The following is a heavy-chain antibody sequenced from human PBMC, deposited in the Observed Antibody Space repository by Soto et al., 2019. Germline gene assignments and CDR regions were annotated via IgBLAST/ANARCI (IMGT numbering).Heavy chain of an antibody. CDR1: GFTFSSYA. CDR2: ISGSDGST. D-gene: IGHD6-19*01. Sequence: GGSLRLSCAASGFTFSSYAISWVRQPPRQGLDWVSDISGSDGSTYYADSVKGRFAISRDNSKNTLYLQMNGLRAEDTAVYYCAKAYSTGWYQWFDPWGQGT. J-gene: IGHJ5*02. V-gene: IGHV3-23*01. CDR3: AKAYSTGWYQWFDP.